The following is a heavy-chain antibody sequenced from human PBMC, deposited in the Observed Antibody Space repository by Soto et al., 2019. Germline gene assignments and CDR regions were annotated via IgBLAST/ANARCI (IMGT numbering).Heavy chain of an antibody. V-gene: IGHV4-34*01. CDR3: VRAVGGYDFWSASYYYYYYMDV. Sequence: QVQLQQWGAGLLKPSETLSLTCAVYGGSFSGYYWSWIRQPPGRGLEWIGEINHSGSTNYNPSLKSRVTMSVDTSKNQFSLTLSSVTAADTAVYFCVRAVGGYDFWSASYYYYYYMDVWGKGTTVTVSS. J-gene: IGHJ6*03. D-gene: IGHD3-3*01. CDR2: INHSGST. CDR1: GGSFSGYY.